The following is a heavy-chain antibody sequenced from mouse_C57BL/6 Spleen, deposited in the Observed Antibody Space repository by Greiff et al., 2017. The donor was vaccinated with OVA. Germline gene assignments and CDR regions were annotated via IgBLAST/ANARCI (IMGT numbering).Heavy chain of an antibody. CDR3: ARGRGRTGTTYYFDY. D-gene: IGHD4-1*01. CDR1: GFTFSDYG. Sequence: EVQVEESGGGLVKPGGSLKLSCAASGFTFSDYGMHWVRQAPEKGLEWVAYISSGSSTIYYAATVKGRFTMSTDNAKNTMFLQMTSLRSEDTAMYYCARGRGRTGTTYYFDYWGQGTTLTVSS. J-gene: IGHJ2*01. CDR2: ISSGSSTI. V-gene: IGHV5-17*01.